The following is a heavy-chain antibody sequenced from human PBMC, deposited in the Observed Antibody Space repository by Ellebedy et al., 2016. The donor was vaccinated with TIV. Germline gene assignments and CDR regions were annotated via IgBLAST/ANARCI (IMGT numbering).Heavy chain of an antibody. V-gene: IGHV3-53*01. J-gene: IGHJ4*02. CDR2: IYSGGDT. D-gene: IGHD6-13*01. CDR3: ARDPPGIAASGPYK. Sequence: GESLKISCTASGFTVGNNYMNWLRQAPGKGLEWVSLIYSGGDTVYADSVKSRFTISRDSSKNTLYLQMNSLRAEDTAVDYCARDPPGIAASGPYKWGQGTLVTVSS. CDR1: GFTVGNNY.